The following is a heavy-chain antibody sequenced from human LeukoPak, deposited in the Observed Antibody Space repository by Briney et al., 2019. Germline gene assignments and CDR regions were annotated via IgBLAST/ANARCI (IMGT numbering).Heavy chain of an antibody. CDR3: ARDARLRYFDWPRKLIPYCFDY. D-gene: IGHD3-9*01. CDR1: GGSFSGYY. CDR2: INHSGST. V-gene: IGHV4-34*01. J-gene: IGHJ4*02. Sequence: SETLSLTCAVYGGSFSGYYWSWIRQPPGKGLEWIGEINHSGSTNYNPSLKSRVTISVDTSKNQFSLKLSSVTAADTAVYYCARDARLRYFDWPRKLIPYCFDYWVQGTLVTVSS.